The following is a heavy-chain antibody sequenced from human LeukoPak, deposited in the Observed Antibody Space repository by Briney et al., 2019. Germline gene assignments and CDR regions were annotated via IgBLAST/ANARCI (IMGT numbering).Heavy chain of an antibody. CDR3: ARSGYQGPDY. CDR2: ISISGTTM. Sequence: GGSLRLSCAASGFTFTKSEMNWVRQAPGKGLEWVSYISISGTTMYYAESVKGRFSISRDNAKNSLYLQMNSLRVEDTAVYYCARSGYQGPDYSGQGTLVTVSS. CDR1: GFTFTKSE. D-gene: IGHD2-2*01. V-gene: IGHV3-48*03. J-gene: IGHJ4*02.